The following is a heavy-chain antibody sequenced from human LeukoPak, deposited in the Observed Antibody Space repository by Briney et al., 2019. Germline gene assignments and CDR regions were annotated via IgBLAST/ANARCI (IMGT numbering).Heavy chain of an antibody. CDR2: IIPLLGVP. V-gene: IGHV1-69*04. J-gene: IGHJ4*02. Sequence: ASVKVSFKASGGTFINYPITWVRQAPGQGLEWMGRIIPLLGVPNYAQNFQGRVTITADKSTSTAYMELSSLKSQDTAMYFCARERGDLTTVTNFDLWGQGTLVTVSS. D-gene: IGHD4-17*01. CDR3: ARERGDLTTVTNFDL. CDR1: GGTFINYP.